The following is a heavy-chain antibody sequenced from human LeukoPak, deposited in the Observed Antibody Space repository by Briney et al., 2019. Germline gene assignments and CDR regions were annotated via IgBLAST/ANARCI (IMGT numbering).Heavy chain of an antibody. CDR2: IIPIFGTA. CDR1: GGTFSSYA. CDR3: ARAVWLGYCTNGVCPLDY. D-gene: IGHD2-8*01. J-gene: IGHJ4*02. Sequence: GSSVKVSCKASGGTFSSYAISWVRRAPGQGLEWMGGIIPIFGTANYAQKFQGRVTITTDESTSKAYMELSSLRSEDTTVYYCARAVWLGYCTNGVCPLDYWGQGTLVTVSS. V-gene: IGHV1-69*05.